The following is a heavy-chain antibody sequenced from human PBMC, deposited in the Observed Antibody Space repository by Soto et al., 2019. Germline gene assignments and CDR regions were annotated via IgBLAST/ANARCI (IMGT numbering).Heavy chain of an antibody. Sequence: PSETLSLTCAVSGDSISSYSWNWIRQTAGRGLEWIGRVSPSGHTQYRSSFETRVTISVDMSTNQFFLELRYVTAADTAVYYCARESGENWSYEAYWGQGPQVTVYS. J-gene: IGHJ4*02. CDR1: GDSISSYS. CDR2: VSPSGHT. V-gene: IGHV4-4*07. CDR3: ARESGENWSYEAY. D-gene: IGHD1-7*01.